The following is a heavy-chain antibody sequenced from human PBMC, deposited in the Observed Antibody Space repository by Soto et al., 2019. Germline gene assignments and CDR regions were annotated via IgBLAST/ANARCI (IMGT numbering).Heavy chain of an antibody. CDR1: DPTIRRYA. D-gene: IGHD3-16*01. Sequence: EVQLLQSGGGVVQPGGSLRLSCAASDPTIRRYAMSWVRQAPGKGLEWVSGITGNSARIYYADSVKGRFSISRDNSKNTLYLQMDTLRAEDTAVYYCAKNGDFDYDAFDVWGQGTVVTVSS. CDR3: AKNGDFDYDAFDV. CDR2: ITGNSARI. V-gene: IGHV3-23*01. J-gene: IGHJ3*01.